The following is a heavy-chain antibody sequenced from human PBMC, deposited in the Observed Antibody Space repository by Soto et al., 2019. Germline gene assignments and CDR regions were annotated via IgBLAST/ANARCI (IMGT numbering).Heavy chain of an antibody. Sequence: QVQLVQSGAEVRKPGASVKVSCKASGYTFSTSGMSWLRQAPGQGLEWMGWLSTYNGDTNDAPKFQDRVTMTSDTSTSTVYMEVRSLRSDDTAVYYCARAGAAPYYYYGMDVWGQGTRVTVSS. CDR3: ARAGAAPYYYYGMDV. V-gene: IGHV1-18*01. D-gene: IGHD2-15*01. CDR1: GYTFSTSG. CDR2: LSTYNGDT. J-gene: IGHJ6*02.